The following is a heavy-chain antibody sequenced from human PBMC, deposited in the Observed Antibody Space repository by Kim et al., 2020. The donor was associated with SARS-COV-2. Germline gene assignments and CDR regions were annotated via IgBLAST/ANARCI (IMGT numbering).Heavy chain of an antibody. CDR3: ARDTVYDY. Sequence: SSTISYADSVKGRFTISRDNAKNSLYLQMNSLRAEDTAVYYCARDTVYDYWGQGTLVTVSS. J-gene: IGHJ4*02. V-gene: IGHV3-48*04. CDR2: SSTI.